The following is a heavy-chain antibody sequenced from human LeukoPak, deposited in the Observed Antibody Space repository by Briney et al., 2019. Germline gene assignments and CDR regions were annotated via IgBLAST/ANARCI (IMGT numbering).Heavy chain of an antibody. D-gene: IGHD6-13*01. J-gene: IGHJ4*02. Sequence: ASVKVSCKASGYTFINYAINWGRQAPGQRLEWVGWINAVDGNTKYSPKFQGRVSITRDTSASTAYMELSSLTSEDTAVYYCARGPRAAADDYWGQGTLVTVSS. CDR2: INAVDGNT. CDR1: GYTFINYA. V-gene: IGHV1-3*01. CDR3: ARGPRAAADDY.